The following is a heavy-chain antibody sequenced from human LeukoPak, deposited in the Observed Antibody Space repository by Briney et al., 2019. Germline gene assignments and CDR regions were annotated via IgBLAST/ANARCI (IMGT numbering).Heavy chain of an antibody. J-gene: IGHJ4*02. D-gene: IGHD3-22*01. CDR3: ARAGSSAYQAFDY. CDR2: IYHIGYT. CDR1: GYSISSGYY. Sequence: SETLSLTCTVSGYSISSGYYWGWIRQPPGRGLEWIGSIYHIGYTYYNLSLKSRVTISVDTSKNHFSLKLSSVTAADAALYYCARAGSSAYQAFDYWGQGTLVTVSS. V-gene: IGHV4-38-2*02.